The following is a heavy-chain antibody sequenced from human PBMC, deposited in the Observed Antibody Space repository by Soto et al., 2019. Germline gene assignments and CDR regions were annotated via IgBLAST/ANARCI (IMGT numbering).Heavy chain of an antibody. D-gene: IGHD2-21*02. Sequence: GESLKISCVASEFTFSDSNMNWVRQAPGKGLEWVSYISSSGGTIYYGDSVKGRFTISRDNGKNSLFLQMNSLRDADTAVYYCARDRVVTVESDYFFGMDIWGQGTAVTVSS. CDR1: EFTFSDSN. J-gene: IGHJ6*02. CDR3: ARDRVVTVESDYFFGMDI. V-gene: IGHV3-48*02. CDR2: ISSSGGTI.